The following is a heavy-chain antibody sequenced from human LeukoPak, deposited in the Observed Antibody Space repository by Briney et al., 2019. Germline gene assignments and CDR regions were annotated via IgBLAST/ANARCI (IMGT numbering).Heavy chain of an antibody. CDR3: ARVYDFYYYMDV. D-gene: IGHD5/OR15-5a*01. V-gene: IGHV1-2*02. CDR2: INPNSGGT. Sequence: AASVKVSCKASGYTFTGYYMHWVRQAPGQGLEWMGWINPNSGGTNYAQKFQGRVTMTRDTSISTAYMELSRLRSDDTAVYYCARVYDFYYYMDVWGKGTTVTVSS. J-gene: IGHJ6*03. CDR1: GYTFTGYY.